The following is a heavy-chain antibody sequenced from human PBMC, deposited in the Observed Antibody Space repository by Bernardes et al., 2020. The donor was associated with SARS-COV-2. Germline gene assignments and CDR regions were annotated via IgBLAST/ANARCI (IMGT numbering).Heavy chain of an antibody. J-gene: IGHJ4*02. CDR2: IYYSGST. Sequence: SETLSLTCTVSGGSITSHYWTWIRQPPGKGLEWIGYIYYSGSTNYNPSLKSRVTISVDTSKNQFSLKLSSVTAADTAVYYCARGFDYRGQGTLVTVSS. CDR3: ARGFDY. V-gene: IGHV4-59*11. CDR1: GGSITSHY.